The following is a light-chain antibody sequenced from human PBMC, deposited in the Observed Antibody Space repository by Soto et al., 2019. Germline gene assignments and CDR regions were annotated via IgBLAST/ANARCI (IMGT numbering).Light chain of an antibody. CDR3: QQSYSTPRT. CDR2: DAS. V-gene: IGKV1-39*01. CDR1: QSVNKW. Sequence: DIQMTQSPSTLSASVGDRVTITCRASQSVNKWLAWFQQKPGKVPKLLIFDASTLQSGVPSRFSGSGSGTDFTLTISSLQPEDFATYYCQQSYSTPRTFGGGTKVDIK. J-gene: IGKJ4*01.